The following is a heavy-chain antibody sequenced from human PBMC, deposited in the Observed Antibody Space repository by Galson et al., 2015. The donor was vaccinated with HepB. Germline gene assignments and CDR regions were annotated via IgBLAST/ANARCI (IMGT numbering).Heavy chain of an antibody. V-gene: IGHV4-61*01. Sequence: LSLTCTVSGGSVSSGSYYWSWIRQPPGKGLEWIGYIYYSGSTNYNPSLKSRVTISVDTSKNQFSLKLSSVTAADTAVYYCAREDSYDSSGYYYSHWGQGTLVTVSS. CDR1: GGSVSSGSYY. J-gene: IGHJ4*02. CDR3: AREDSYDSSGYYYSH. CDR2: IYYSGST. D-gene: IGHD3-22*01.